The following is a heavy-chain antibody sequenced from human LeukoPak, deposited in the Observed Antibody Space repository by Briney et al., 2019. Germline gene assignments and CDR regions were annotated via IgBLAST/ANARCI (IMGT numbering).Heavy chain of an antibody. CDR1: GFSFSTYG. CDR3: AKDGDRGAAGYYFDY. V-gene: IGHV3-30*18. D-gene: IGHD6-13*01. CDR2: ISSNGNDR. J-gene: IGHJ4*02. Sequence: PGGSLRLSCAASGFSFSTYGMHWVRQAPGKGLEWAAVISSNGNDRYHVDSVKGRFTISRDNSKSTLYLQMNTLRVEDTAVYYCAKDGDRGAAGYYFDYWGQGSLVTVSS.